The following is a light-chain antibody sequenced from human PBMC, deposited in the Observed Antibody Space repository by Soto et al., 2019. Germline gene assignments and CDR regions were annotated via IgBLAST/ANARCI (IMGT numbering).Light chain of an antibody. CDR1: QSVSSSY. Sequence: EIALTQSPGTLSLSPGERATLSCRASQSVSSSYLAWYQQKPGQSPRLLIYGASSRATGIPDRFSGSGSGTDFTLTISRLEPEDFAVYYCQQYGSSPRLFSFGPGTKVDIK. CDR3: QQYGSSPRLFS. V-gene: IGKV3-20*01. J-gene: IGKJ3*01. CDR2: GAS.